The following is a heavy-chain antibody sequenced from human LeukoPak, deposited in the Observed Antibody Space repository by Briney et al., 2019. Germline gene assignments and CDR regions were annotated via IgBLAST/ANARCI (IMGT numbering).Heavy chain of an antibody. Sequence: GASVKVSCKASGYTFTSYGISWVRQAPGQGLEWMGGIIPIFGTANYAQKFQGRVTITADESTSTAYMELSSLRSEDTAVYYCASSMSSVFGWFDPWGQGTLVTVSS. D-gene: IGHD1-14*01. CDR1: GYTFTSYG. V-gene: IGHV1-69*13. CDR3: ASSMSSVFGWFDP. CDR2: IIPIFGTA. J-gene: IGHJ5*02.